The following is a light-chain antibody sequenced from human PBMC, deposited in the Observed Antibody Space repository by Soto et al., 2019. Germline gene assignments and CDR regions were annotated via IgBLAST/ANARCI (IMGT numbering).Light chain of an antibody. CDR1: QSFSNW. V-gene: IGKV1-5*03. J-gene: IGKJ1*01. CDR3: QQFNTYPWT. CDR2: KAS. Sequence: DIQMTQSPSTLSASVGDRVTVTCRASQSFSNWLAWYQQKPGKAPKLLIYKASGLATGVPSRFSGSGSGTEFTLTISSLQPDDFATYYCQQFNTYPWTFGQGTKVEIK.